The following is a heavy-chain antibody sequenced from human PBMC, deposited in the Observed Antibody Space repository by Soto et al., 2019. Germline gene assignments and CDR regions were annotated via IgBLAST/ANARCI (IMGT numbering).Heavy chain of an antibody. CDR1: GGSISSSSYY. D-gene: IGHD2-8*02. J-gene: IGHJ4*02. CDR2: IYYSGST. V-gene: IGHV4-39*01. CDR3: ARRSGGVLTTFDY. Sequence: QLQLQESGPGLVKPSETLSLTCTVSGGSISSSSYYWGWIRQPPGKGLEWIGSIYYSGSTYYNPSLKSRVTISVDTSKNQFSLKLSSVTAADTAVYYCARRSGGVLTTFDYWGQGTLVTVSS.